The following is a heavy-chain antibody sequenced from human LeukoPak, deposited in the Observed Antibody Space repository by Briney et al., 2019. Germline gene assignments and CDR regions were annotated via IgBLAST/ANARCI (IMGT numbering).Heavy chain of an antibody. J-gene: IGHJ4*02. CDR2: ISSSSSYI. D-gene: IGHD3-22*01. CDR1: GFTFSSYS. V-gene: IGHV3-21*01. CDR3: ARLRVRQYYYDSSGYYLGGDY. Sequence: GGSLSLSCAASGFTFSSYSMNWVRQAPGKGLEWVSSISSSSSYIYYADSVKGRFTISRDNAKNSLYLQMNSLRAEDTAVYYCARLRVRQYYYDSSGYYLGGDYWGQGTLVTVSS.